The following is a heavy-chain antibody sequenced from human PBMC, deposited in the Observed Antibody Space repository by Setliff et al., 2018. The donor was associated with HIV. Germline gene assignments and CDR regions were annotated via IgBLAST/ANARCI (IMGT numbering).Heavy chain of an antibody. V-gene: IGHV4-39*07. CDR1: GGSVSTTEYH. CDR3: ARGGVGRALTAWVDS. CDR2: IYYSGTT. D-gene: IGHD1-26*01. Sequence: SETLSLTCTVSGGSVSTTEYHWDWIRQPPGKGLEWIGNIYYSGTTYYKSSLKSRVTISAERSTNQFSLRLTSVTAADTAVYFCARGGVGRALTAWVDSWGQGTLVTVSS. J-gene: IGHJ4*02.